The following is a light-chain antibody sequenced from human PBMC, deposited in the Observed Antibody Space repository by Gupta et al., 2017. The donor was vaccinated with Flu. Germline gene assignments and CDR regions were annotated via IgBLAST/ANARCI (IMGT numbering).Light chain of an antibody. CDR1: SPHIGNNY. J-gene: IGLJ3*02. Sequence: QSVLTQPPSASGTPGQRVTISCSGSSPHIGNNYVYWYQQFPGTAPKLLIYRDNQRPSGVPDRFSGSKSATSASLASSGRRSEDEAEYDCATWDDSLSGWVFGGGTKLTVL. CDR3: ATWDDSLSGWV. CDR2: RDN. V-gene: IGLV1-47*01.